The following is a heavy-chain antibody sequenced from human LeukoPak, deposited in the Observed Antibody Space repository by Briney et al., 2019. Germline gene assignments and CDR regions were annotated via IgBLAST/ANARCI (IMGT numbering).Heavy chain of an antibody. V-gene: IGHV1-8*03. D-gene: IGHD4-11*01. CDR1: GYTFTSFD. Sequence: ASVKVSCKASGYTFTSFDIYWVRQATGQGLEWMGWMNPSSGNTGYAQKFQGRLTITRDTSVTTAYMELSSLRSEDTAVYYCARGSVNYYYMDVWGKGTTVTVSS. J-gene: IGHJ6*03. CDR3: ARGSVNYYYMDV. CDR2: MNPSSGNT.